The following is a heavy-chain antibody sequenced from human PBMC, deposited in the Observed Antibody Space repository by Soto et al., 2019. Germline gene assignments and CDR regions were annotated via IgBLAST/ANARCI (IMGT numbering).Heavy chain of an antibody. CDR1: GMTFTNYG. J-gene: IGHJ4*02. V-gene: IGHV3-33*01. Sequence: GGSLTLSCVASGMTFTNYGMHWVRQAPGKGLERVAVVWYDETHKNYAGAVKGRVTISVDKSRSQFSLKLNSVTAADSAVYFCARLEGLATISYYFDFWGPGALVTVSS. CDR2: VWYDETHK. D-gene: IGHD3-9*01. CDR3: ARLEGLATISYYFDF.